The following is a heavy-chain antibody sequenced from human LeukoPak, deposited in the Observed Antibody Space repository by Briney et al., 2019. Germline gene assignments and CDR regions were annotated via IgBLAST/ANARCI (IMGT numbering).Heavy chain of an antibody. V-gene: IGHV3-23*01. D-gene: IGHD3-3*01. CDR1: GFTFSSYA. J-gene: IGHJ4*02. CDR3: AKGGGSGYDFWSGYYEKYYFDY. Sequence: GGSLRLSCAASGFTFSSYAMSWVRQAPGKGLEWVSAIIGSGGSTYYADSGKGRCTIFRDNSKNTLYLQMNSLRAEDTAVYYCAKGGGSGYDFWSGYYEKYYFDYWGQGTLVTVSS. CDR2: IIGSGGST.